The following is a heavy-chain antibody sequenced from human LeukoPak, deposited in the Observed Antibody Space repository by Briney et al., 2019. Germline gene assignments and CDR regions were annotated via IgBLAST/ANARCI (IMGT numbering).Heavy chain of an antibody. J-gene: IGHJ4*02. Sequence: SETLSLTCAVYGGSFSGQYWSWIRQPPGKGLEWNGKINHSGSTKYNPSLKSRVTISVDTSKNQSPLKLSSVTAADTAVYYCARVGGDFDYWGQGTLVTVSS. CDR3: ARVGGDFDY. CDR2: INHSGST. CDR1: GGSFSGQY. V-gene: IGHV4-34*01. D-gene: IGHD4-17*01.